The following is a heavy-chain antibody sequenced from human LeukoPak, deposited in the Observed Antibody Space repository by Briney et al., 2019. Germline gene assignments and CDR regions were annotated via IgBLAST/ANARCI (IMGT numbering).Heavy chain of an antibody. CDR2: IKPDGSEK. CDR3: VRGSSGTVVRGVSGAWFDP. D-gene: IGHD3-10*01. J-gene: IGHJ5*02. V-gene: IGHV3-7*05. CDR1: GFPFSIYW. Sequence: GGSVPLSCAASGFPFSIYWMTWVRQAPGKGLEWVANIKPDGSEKYYVDSAKGRFTISRDNAKNSLYLQMNSLRAEDTAVYYCVRGSSGTVVRGVSGAWFDPWGEGTPVPPSS.